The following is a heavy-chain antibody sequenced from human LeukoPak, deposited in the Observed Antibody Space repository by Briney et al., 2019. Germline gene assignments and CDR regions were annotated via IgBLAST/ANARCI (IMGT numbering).Heavy chain of an antibody. CDR2: FFSTGRT. D-gene: IGHD6-13*01. J-gene: IGHJ4*02. CDR3: ASTPGSSTSWYHFDN. V-gene: IGHV4-39*01. Sequence: SETLSLSCNVSGGSVSSSTHHSAWIRQSPGMGLEWVGTFFSTGRTSQNPDPSLKGRVTLSVDTSRNKFSLQLRSLTAADTAIFYCASTPGSSTSWYHFDNWGQGSLVTVSS. CDR1: GGSVSSSTHH.